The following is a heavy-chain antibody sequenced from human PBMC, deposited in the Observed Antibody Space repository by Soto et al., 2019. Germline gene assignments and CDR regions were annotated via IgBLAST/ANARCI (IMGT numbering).Heavy chain of an antibody. CDR3: AKDIKHIVVVTANNWFDP. D-gene: IGHD2-21*02. J-gene: IGHJ5*02. Sequence: LRLSCAASGFTFSSYAMSWVRQAPGKGLEWVSAISGSGGSTYYADSVKGRFTISRDNSKNTLYLQMNSLRAEDTAVYYCAKDIKHIVVVTANNWFDPWGQGTLVTVSS. V-gene: IGHV3-23*01. CDR1: GFTFSSYA. CDR2: ISGSGGST.